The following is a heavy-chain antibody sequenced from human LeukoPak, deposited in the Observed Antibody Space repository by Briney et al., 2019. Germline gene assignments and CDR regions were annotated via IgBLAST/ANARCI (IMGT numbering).Heavy chain of an antibody. CDR1: GFTFDDYA. V-gene: IGHV3-9*01. CDR3: ARISGSSFYYYMDV. CDR2: ISWNSGSI. D-gene: IGHD1-26*01. Sequence: PGGSLRLSCAASGFTFDDYAMHWVRQAPGKGLEWVSGISWNSGSIGYADSVKGRFTISRDNAKNSLYLQMNSLRAEDTALYYCARISGSSFYYYMDVWGKGTTVTVSS. J-gene: IGHJ6*03.